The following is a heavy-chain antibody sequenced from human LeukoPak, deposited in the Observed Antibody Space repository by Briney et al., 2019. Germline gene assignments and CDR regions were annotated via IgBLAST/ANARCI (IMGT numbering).Heavy chain of an antibody. CDR3: ARDTPPLTMVRGVSAFDI. J-gene: IGHJ3*02. Sequence: SVKVSRKASGGTFSSYAISWVRQAPGQGLEWMGRIIPILGIANYAQKFQGRVTITADKSTSTAYMELSSLRSEDTAVYYCARDTPPLTMVRGVSAFDIWGQGTMVTVSS. V-gene: IGHV1-69*04. CDR2: IIPILGIA. D-gene: IGHD3-10*01. CDR1: GGTFSSYA.